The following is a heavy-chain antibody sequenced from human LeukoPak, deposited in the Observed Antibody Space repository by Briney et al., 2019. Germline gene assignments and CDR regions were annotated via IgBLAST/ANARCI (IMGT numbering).Heavy chain of an antibody. J-gene: IGHJ4*02. CDR3: AKDQAPRAARVIYFDD. D-gene: IGHD2-15*01. CDR2: ISDGGVRT. V-gene: IGHV3-23*01. Sequence: PGGSLRLSCVASGFIFSDYAMGWVRQAPGKRLEWVSGISDGGVRTYYADSVKGRFTISRDNSKNTLFLHKDSLRVEDTAVYYCAKDQAPRAARVIYFDDWGQGNLVTVSS. CDR1: GFIFSDYA.